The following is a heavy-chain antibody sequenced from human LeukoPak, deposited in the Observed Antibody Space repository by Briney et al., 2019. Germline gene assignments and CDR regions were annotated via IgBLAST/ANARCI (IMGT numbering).Heavy chain of an antibody. CDR2: IYYSGST. CDR3: ARLQRLTLEFDY. Sequence: SETLSLTCTVSGGSISSYYWSWIRQPPGKGLEGIGDIYYSGSTNYNPSLKSRVTISVDTSKTQFSLKLSSVTAADTAVYYCARLQRLTLEFDYWGQGTLVTVSS. CDR1: GGSISSYY. D-gene: IGHD1-1*01. J-gene: IGHJ4*02. V-gene: IGHV4-59*08.